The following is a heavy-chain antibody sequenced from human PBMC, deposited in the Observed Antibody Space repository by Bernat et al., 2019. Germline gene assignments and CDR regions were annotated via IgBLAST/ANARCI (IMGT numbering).Heavy chain of an antibody. Sequence: QVQLQESGPGLVKPSQTLSLTYTVPGGSISSGGYYWSWIRQHPGKGLEWIGYIYYSGSTYYNPSLKSRVTISVDTSKNQFSLKLSSVTAADTAVYYCARDSHGDYWFDTWGQGTLVTVSS. CDR1: GGSISSGGYY. CDR3: ARDSHGDYWFDT. CDR2: IYYSGST. D-gene: IGHD4-17*01. J-gene: IGHJ5*02. V-gene: IGHV4-31*03.